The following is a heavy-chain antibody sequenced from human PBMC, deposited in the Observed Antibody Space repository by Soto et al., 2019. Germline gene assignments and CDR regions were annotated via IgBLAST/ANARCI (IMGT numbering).Heavy chain of an antibody. D-gene: IGHD3-3*01. V-gene: IGHV3-30-3*01. CDR2: ISYDGSNK. CDR3: ARHKRDLRFLEWSYYFDY. J-gene: IGHJ4*02. Sequence: GGSLRLSCAASGFTFSSYAIHWVRQAPGKGLEWVELISYDGSNKYYADSVKGRFTISRDNSKNTLYLQMNSLRAEDTAVYYCARHKRDLRFLEWSYYFDYWGQGTLVTVSS. CDR1: GFTFSSYA.